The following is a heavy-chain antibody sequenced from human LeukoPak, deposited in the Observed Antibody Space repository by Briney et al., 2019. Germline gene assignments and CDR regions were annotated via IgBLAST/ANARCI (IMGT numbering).Heavy chain of an antibody. CDR1: GFTFSDYY. Sequence: GGSLRLSCAASGFTFSDYYMSWIRQAPGKGLEWVSYISSSSSYTNYADSVEGRFTISRDNAKNSLYLQMNSLRAEDTAVYYCARVGWVNVDTAMMFDYWGQGTLVTVSS. J-gene: IGHJ4*02. D-gene: IGHD5-18*01. CDR2: ISSSSSYT. V-gene: IGHV3-11*06. CDR3: ARVGWVNVDTAMMFDY.